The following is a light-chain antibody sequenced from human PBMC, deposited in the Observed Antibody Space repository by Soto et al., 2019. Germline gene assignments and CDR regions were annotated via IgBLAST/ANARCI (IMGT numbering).Light chain of an antibody. Sequence: QSALTQPASVSGSPGQSITISCTGTSSDVGNYNLVSWYQLHPGKAPKLMIYHVTYRPSGVSNRYSGSKSGNSASLTISGLEADDEADYYCCSLTTSHTYVFGSGTKLTVL. V-gene: IGLV2-14*02. CDR2: HVT. CDR1: SSDVGNYNL. J-gene: IGLJ1*01. CDR3: CSLTTSHTYV.